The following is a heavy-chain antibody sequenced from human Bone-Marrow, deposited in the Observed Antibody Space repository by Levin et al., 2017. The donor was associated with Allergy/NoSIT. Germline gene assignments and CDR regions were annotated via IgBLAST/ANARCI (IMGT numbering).Heavy chain of an antibody. D-gene: IGHD2-21*01. CDR3: ARVVIVISLNDGFDV. CDR1: GFTFSSYA. CDR2: ISYAGSDDGSNE. J-gene: IGHJ3*01. V-gene: IGHV3-30*04. Sequence: PGGSLRLSCVASGFTFSSYAMHWVRQAPGKGLEWVAGISYAGSDDGSNEYYADSVKGRFTISRDNSKNTLSLQMSSLRAEDTAMYYCARVVIVISLNDGFDVWGQGTTVIVSS.